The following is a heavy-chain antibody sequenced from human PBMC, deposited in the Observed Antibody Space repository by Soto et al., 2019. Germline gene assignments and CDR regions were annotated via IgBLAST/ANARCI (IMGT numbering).Heavy chain of an antibody. CDR3: GGGAYFSDY. D-gene: IGHD3-10*01. CDR2: IWYDGNTK. J-gene: IGHJ4*02. CDR1: GFSFSSYG. V-gene: IGHV3-33*01. Sequence: QVQLVESGGGVVQPGRSLRLSCAASGFSFSSYGMHWVRQAPGKGLAWVATIWYDGNTKYYADSVKGRFTISRDNSKDTLYLPMNSLRDEDTSVYYRGGGAYFSDYWGQGTLVTVSS.